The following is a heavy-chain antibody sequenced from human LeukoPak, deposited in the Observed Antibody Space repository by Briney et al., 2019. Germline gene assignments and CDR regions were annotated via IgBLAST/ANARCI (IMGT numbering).Heavy chain of an antibody. CDR2: IYYSGST. CDR1: GGSISSSSYY. J-gene: IGHJ4*02. Sequence: SETLSLTCTVSGGSISSSSYYWTWIRQPPGKGLEWIGSIYYSGSTYYNPSLKSRLTISVDTPKNQFSLRLSSVTAADTAVYYCASQYFAAALFDYWGQGTLVTVSS. CDR3: ASQYFAAALFDY. D-gene: IGHD3-9*01. V-gene: IGHV4-39*07.